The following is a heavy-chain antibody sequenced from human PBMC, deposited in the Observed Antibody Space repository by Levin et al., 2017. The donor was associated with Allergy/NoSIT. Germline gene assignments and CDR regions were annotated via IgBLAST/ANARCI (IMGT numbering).Heavy chain of an antibody. CDR2: INHSGST. D-gene: IGHD3-16*02. J-gene: IGHJ5*02. CDR3: ARGNRVSWDYVWGSYRSCWFDP. V-gene: IGHV4-34*01. CDR1: GGSFSGYY. Sequence: PGGSLRLSCAVYGGSFSGYYWSWIRQPPGKGLEWIGEINHSGSTNYNPSLKSRVTISVDTSKNQFSLKLSSVTAADTAVYYCARGNRVSWDYVWGSYRSCWFDPWGQGTLVTVSS.